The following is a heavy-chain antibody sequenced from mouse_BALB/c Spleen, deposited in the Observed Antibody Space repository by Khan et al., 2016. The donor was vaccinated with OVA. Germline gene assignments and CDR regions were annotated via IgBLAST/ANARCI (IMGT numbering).Heavy chain of an antibody. CDR2: INSGGYYT. Sequence: EVELVESGGDLMKPGGSLKLSCAASGFTFSTYGMSWVRQTPDKSLEWVATINSGGYYTYYPDSVQGRFTVSRNNARNTLYLQMSSLKSEDTAMYYCASHLTGSFAYWGQGTLVTGSA. CDR1: GFTFSTYG. D-gene: IGHD4-1*01. CDR3: ASHLTGSFAY. J-gene: IGHJ3*01. V-gene: IGHV5-6*01.